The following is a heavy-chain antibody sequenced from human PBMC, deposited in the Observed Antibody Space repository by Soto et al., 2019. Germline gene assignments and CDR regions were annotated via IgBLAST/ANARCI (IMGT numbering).Heavy chain of an antibody. D-gene: IGHD5-12*01. CDR1: GGTFSSYA. CDR2: IIPIFGTA. CDR3: ARDRGGYSGYDLYYYGMDV. V-gene: IGHV1-69*13. Sequence: SVKGSCKASGGTFSSYAISWVRQAPGQGLEWMGGIIPIFGTANYAQKFQGRVTITADESTSTAYMELSSLRSEDTAVYYCARDRGGYSGYDLYYYGMDVWGQGTTVTVSS. J-gene: IGHJ6*02.